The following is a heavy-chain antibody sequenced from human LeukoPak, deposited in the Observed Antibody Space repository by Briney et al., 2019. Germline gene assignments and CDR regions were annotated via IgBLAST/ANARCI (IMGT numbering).Heavy chain of an antibody. CDR2: INHSGST. V-gene: IGHV4-34*01. D-gene: IGHD6-19*01. CDR3: ARDGVAGTGDV. J-gene: IGHJ6*02. CDR1: GGSFSGYY. Sequence: SETLSLTCAVYGGSFSGYYWSWIRQPPGKGLEWIGEINHSGSTNYNPSLKSRVTISVGTSKNQFSLKLSSVTAADTAVYYCARDGVAGTGDVWGQGTTVTVSS.